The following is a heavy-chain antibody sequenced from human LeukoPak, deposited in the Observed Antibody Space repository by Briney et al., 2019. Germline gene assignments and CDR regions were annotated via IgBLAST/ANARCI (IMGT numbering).Heavy chain of an antibody. CDR2: ILYDGSNK. CDR3: ARAGAYYDFWSGYFFDY. D-gene: IGHD3-3*01. CDR1: GFTFSAFA. V-gene: IGHV3-30*03. Sequence: GGSLRLSCAASGFTFSAFAMHWVRQAPGKGLEWVAVILYDGSNKYYADSVKGRLTISRDNSKNTLSLQVNSLRSEDTAVYYCARAGAYYDFWSGYFFDYWGQGTLVTVSS. J-gene: IGHJ4*02.